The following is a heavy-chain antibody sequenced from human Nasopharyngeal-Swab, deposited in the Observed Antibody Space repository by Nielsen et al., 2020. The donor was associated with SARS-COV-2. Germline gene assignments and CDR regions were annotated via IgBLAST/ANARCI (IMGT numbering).Heavy chain of an antibody. J-gene: IGHJ6*02. CDR1: GFTFKSFP. Sequence: GEFLKISCATSGFTFKSFPMHWVRQGPDKGLERVAVISSGVDKTFYADSVKGRFTVSRDNAKNTLYLQMVNLRVEDTAVYYRGSAASFGAVSDAMDVWGQGTTVTVSS. CDR2: ISSGVDKT. V-gene: IGHV3-30-3*01. CDR3: GSAASFGAVSDAMDV. D-gene: IGHD3-10*01.